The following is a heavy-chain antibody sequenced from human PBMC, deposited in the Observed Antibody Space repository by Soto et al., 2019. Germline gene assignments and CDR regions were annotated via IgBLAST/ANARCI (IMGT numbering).Heavy chain of an antibody. CDR3: ARARRAAPFSRGYVY. Sequence: GASVKVSCKASGGTFSSYAISWVRQAPGQGLEWMGGIIPIFGTANYAQKFQGRVTITADESTSTAYMELSSLRSEDTAVYYCARARRAAPFSRGYVYWGQGTLVTVSS. CDR2: IIPIFGTA. D-gene: IGHD6-6*01. CDR1: GGTFSSYA. J-gene: IGHJ4*02. V-gene: IGHV1-69*13.